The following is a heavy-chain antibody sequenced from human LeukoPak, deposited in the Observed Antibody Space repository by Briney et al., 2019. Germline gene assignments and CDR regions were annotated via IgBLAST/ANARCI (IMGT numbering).Heavy chain of an antibody. Sequence: PGGSLRLSCEVSGFTFSSHWMHWVRQAPGKGPVWVSRTNTDGSTTNYADSVKGRFTISRDNAKNTVYLQMNSLRAEDTAVYYCARARDLDDSSGYSFDYWGQGILVTVSP. CDR1: GFTFSSHW. D-gene: IGHD3-22*01. CDR2: TNTDGSTT. CDR3: ARARDLDDSSGYSFDY. J-gene: IGHJ4*02. V-gene: IGHV3-74*01.